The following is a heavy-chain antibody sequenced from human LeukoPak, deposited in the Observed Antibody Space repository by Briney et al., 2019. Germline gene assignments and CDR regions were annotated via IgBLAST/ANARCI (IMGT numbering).Heavy chain of an antibody. CDR1: GYTFTSYD. D-gene: IGHD2-2*01. J-gene: IGHJ6*02. CDR3: ARDANIVVVPAATYYYYYGMDV. Sequence: ASVKVSCKASGYTFTSYDISWVRQAPGQGLEWMGWISAYNGNTNYAQKLQGRVTMTTDTSTSTAYMELRSLRSDDTAVYYCARDANIVVVPAATYYYYYGMDVWGQGTTVTVSS. CDR2: ISAYNGNT. V-gene: IGHV1-18*01.